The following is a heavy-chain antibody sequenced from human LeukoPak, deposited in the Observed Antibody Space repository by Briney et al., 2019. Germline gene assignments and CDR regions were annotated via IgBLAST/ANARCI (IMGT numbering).Heavy chain of an antibody. CDR3: ARDINPVVWAD. CDR1: GGSISSYY. CDR2: IYYSGSI. J-gene: IGHJ4*02. Sequence: PSETLSLTCTVSGGSISSYYWSWIRQPPGKGLEWIGYIYYSGSINYNPSLKSRVTISVDTSKNQFSLKLSSVTAADSAVYYCARDINPVVWADWGQGTLVTVSS. D-gene: IGHD4-23*01. V-gene: IGHV4-59*12.